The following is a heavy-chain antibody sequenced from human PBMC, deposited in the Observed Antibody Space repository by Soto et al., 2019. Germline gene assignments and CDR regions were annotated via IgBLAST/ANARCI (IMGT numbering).Heavy chain of an antibody. V-gene: IGHV1-2*04. Sequence: GALVKVSCKASGYTFTGYYMHWVRQAPGQGLERMGWINPNSGGTNYAQKFQGWVTMTRDTSISTAYMELSRLRSDDTAVYYCAREPAYGVRGGMDVWGQGTTVTVSS. CDR3: AREPAYGVRGGMDV. CDR1: GYTFTGYY. CDR2: INPNSGGT. D-gene: IGHD1-1*01. J-gene: IGHJ6*02.